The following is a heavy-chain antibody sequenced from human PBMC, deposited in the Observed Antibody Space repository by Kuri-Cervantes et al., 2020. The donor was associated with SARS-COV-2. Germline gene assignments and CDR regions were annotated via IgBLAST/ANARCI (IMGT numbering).Heavy chain of an antibody. V-gene: IGHV3-11*06. Sequence: GESLKISCAASGFTFSNYNMSWIRQAPGKGLEWVSYISSSSSYTNYADSVKGRFTISRDNAKNSLYLQMNSLRAEDTAVYYCARDWAPGVAAREFDYWGQGTLVTVSS. J-gene: IGHJ4*02. CDR2: ISSSSSYT. CDR3: ARDWAPGVAAREFDY. CDR1: GFTFSNYN. D-gene: IGHD6-6*01.